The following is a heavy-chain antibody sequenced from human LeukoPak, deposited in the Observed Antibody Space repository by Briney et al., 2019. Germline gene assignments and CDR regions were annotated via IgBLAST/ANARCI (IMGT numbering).Heavy chain of an antibody. V-gene: IGHV3-21*04. D-gene: IGHD4-17*01. Sequence: PGGSLRLSCAASGFTFSSYSMNWVRQAPGKGLEWVSSISSSSSYIYYADSVKGRFTISRDNAKNSLYLQMNSLRAEDTAVYYCARGPRYRADSIPTDYGDSHDAFDIWGQGTMVTVSS. CDR1: GFTFSSYS. CDR3: ARGPRYRADSIPTDYGDSHDAFDI. J-gene: IGHJ3*02. CDR2: ISSSSSYI.